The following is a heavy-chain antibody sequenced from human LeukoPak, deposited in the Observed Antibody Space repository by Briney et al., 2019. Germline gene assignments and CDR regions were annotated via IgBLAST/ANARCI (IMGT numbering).Heavy chain of an antibody. J-gene: IGHJ4*02. D-gene: IGHD2-15*01. CDR2: INPSGGST. CDR3: ARVSCSGGSCYSGRYFDY. V-gene: IGHV1-46*01. Sequence: ASEKVSCKASGYTFTSYYMHWVRQAPGLGLEWMGIINPSGGSTSYAQKFQGRVTMTRDTSTSTVYMELSSLRSEDTAVYYCARVSCSGGSCYSGRYFDYWGQGTLVTVSS. CDR1: GYTFTSYY.